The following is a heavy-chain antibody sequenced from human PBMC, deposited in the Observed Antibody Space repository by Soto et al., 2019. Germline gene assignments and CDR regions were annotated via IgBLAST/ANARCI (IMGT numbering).Heavy chain of an antibody. CDR1: GFTFSNFD. CDR2: ITASGNSR. D-gene: IGHD6-19*01. Sequence: GGPLRLSCSVSGFTFSNFDMHWVRQAPGKGLEWVAGITASGNSRYYADSVKDRFTISRDNSRNTVFLQVDSLRGEDTGTYYCAKGFAGAGLYFESWGGGIVVTVSS. V-gene: IGHV3-23*01. J-gene: IGHJ4*02. CDR3: AKGFAGAGLYFES.